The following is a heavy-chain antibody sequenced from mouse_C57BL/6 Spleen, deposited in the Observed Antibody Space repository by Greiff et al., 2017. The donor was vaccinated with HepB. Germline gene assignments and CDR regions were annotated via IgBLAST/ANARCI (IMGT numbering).Heavy chain of an antibody. CDR2: IWRGGST. D-gene: IGHD2-5*01. J-gene: IGHJ4*01. V-gene: IGHV2-5*01. CDR1: GFSLTSYG. CDR3: AKNEDYSNYYYAMDY. Sequence: QVQLQQSGPGLVQPSQSLSITCTVSGFSLTSYGVHWVRQSPGKGLEWLGVIWRGGSTDYNAAFMSRLSITKDNSKSQVFFKMNSLQADDTAIYYCAKNEDYSNYYYAMDYWGQGTSVTVSS.